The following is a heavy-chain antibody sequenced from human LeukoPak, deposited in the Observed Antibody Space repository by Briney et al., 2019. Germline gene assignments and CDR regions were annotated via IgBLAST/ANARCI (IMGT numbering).Heavy chain of an antibody. J-gene: IGHJ3*02. CDR2: ISSSSRII. CDR3: ATSPGGATDAFDI. Sequence: GGPLRLSCAASGFTFSAYSMIWVRQATGKGLEGVSYISSSSRIIYYAVSVKGRFTISRDNANNSLYLQMNSLRAEDTAVYSCATSPGGATDAFDIWGQGTMVTVSS. V-gene: IGHV3-48*01. CDR1: GFTFSAYS. D-gene: IGHD3-16*01.